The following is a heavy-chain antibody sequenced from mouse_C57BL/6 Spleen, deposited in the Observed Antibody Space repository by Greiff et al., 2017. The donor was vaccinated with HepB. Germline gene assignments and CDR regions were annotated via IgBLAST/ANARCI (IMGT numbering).Heavy chain of an antibody. V-gene: IGHV1-4*01. CDR1: GYTFTSYT. D-gene: IGHD1-1*01. Sequence: VQLQESGAELARPGASVKMSCKASGYTFTSYTMHWVKQRPGQGLEWIGYINPSSGYTKYNQKFKDKATLTADKSSSTAYMQLSSLTSEDSAVYYCARITTVVATRYFDYWGQGTTLTVSS. CDR3: ARITTVVATRYFDY. J-gene: IGHJ2*01. CDR2: INPSSGYT.